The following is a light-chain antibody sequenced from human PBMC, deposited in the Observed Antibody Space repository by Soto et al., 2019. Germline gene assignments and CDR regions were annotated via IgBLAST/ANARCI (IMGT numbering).Light chain of an antibody. J-gene: IGKJ2*01. Sequence: DIQMTQSRAILSASVGDRVIITYRATQNINTWLAWYQQKPGKAPKMLIYDASRLQNGVPSRFSGSGSGTQFTLTISSLQPDDFATYYCHQSNGFGPGTKLDVK. V-gene: IGKV1-5*01. CDR2: DAS. CDR1: QNINTW. CDR3: HQSNG.